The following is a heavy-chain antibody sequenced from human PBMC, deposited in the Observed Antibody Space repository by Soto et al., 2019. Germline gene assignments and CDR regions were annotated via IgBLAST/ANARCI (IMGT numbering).Heavy chain of an antibody. CDR1: GGSISSSSYY. CDR3: ARLSPITSVPGAFDI. V-gene: IGHV4-39*01. J-gene: IGHJ3*02. CDR2: IYYSGST. D-gene: IGHD1-20*01. Sequence: QLLESGPGLVKPSETLSLTCTVSGGSISSSSYYWGWIRQPPGKGLEWIGSIYYSGSTYYNPSLKSRVTISVDTSKNQFSLKLSSVTAADTAVYYCARLSPITSVPGAFDIWGQGTMVTVSS.